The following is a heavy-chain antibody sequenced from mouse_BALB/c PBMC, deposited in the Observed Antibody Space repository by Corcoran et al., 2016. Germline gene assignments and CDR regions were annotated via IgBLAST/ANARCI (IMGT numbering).Heavy chain of an antibody. J-gene: IGHJ4*01. D-gene: IGHD3-3*01. Sequence: QIQLVQSGPELKKPGETVKISCKASGYTFTNYGMNWVKQAPGKGLKWMGWINTYTGEPTYADDFKGRFAFSLETSASTAYLQINNLKNEDMATYFCARKGTPYYYAMDYWGQGTSVTVSS. CDR3: ARKGTPYYYAMDY. V-gene: IGHV9-1*02. CDR2: INTYTGEP. CDR1: GYTFTNYG.